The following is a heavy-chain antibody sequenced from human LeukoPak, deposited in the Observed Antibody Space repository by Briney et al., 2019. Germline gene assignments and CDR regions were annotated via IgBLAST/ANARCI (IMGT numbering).Heavy chain of an antibody. D-gene: IGHD3-3*01. V-gene: IGHV1-24*01. Sequence: GASVKVSCNVSGDSLNLLSMHWVRQAPGKGLEWMGGFDPDVGETVPAQHFRDRVTMTEDTSTDTAYMHLTNLRPEDTAIYYCAAAPLNEFWWKFWGQGTLVTVSS. CDR1: GDSLNLLS. J-gene: IGHJ4*02. CDR2: FDPDVGET. CDR3: AAAPLNEFWWKF.